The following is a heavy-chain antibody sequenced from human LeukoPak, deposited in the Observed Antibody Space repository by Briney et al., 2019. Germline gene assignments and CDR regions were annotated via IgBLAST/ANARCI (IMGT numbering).Heavy chain of an antibody. CDR1: GFTFSSYG. V-gene: IGHV3-33*01. J-gene: IGHJ4*02. CDR3: ARAYLLDSGNYGHDC. CDR2: IWSDGSNK. Sequence: GGSLRLSCAASGFTFSSYGMHWVRQTPGKGLEWVAVIWSDGSNKYYADSVKGRFTISRDNPKNTLYLQMNSLRAEDTAVYYCARAYLLDSGNYGHDCWGQGTLVTVSS. D-gene: IGHD3-10*01.